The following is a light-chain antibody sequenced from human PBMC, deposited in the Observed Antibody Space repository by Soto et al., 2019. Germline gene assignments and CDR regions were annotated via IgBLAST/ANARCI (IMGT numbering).Light chain of an antibody. V-gene: IGLV2-11*01. CDR1: SSDVGGYNF. CDR3: CSYAGSYTLWV. CDR2: DVS. J-gene: IGLJ3*02. Sequence: QSAPTQPRSVSGSPGQSVAISCTGTSSDVGGYNFVSWYQQHPDKAPKLIIYDVSKRPSGVPDRFSGSKSGNTASLTLSGLQAEDEADYYCCSYAGSYTLWVFGGGTKLTVL.